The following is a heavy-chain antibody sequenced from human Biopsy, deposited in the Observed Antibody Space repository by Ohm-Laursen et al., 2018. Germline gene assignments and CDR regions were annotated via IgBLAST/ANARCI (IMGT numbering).Heavy chain of an antibody. CDR1: GGSISSDY. J-gene: IGHJ6*02. D-gene: IGHD2/OR15-2a*01. V-gene: IGHV4-59*01. CDR2: IYYSGST. Sequence: PPGTLSLTCTVSGGSISSDYWSWIRQTPGKGLEWIGYIYYSGSTNYNPSLKSRVTISVDTSKNQFSLRLNSVTAADTAVDYCARATNSTGWPYYYFYGMDVWGQGTTVTVSS. CDR3: ARATNSTGWPYYYFYGMDV.